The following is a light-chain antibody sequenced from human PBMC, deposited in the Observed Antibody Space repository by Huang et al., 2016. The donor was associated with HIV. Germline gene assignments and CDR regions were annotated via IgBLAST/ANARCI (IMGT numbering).Light chain of an antibody. Sequence: DIVMTQTPLSLSVTPGQPASISCKSSQGLLYREKIYLYWYLQKPGQSPQLLIYELSNRFSGVPARFSGSGSPTDFTLKISRVETEDVGVYYCMQGKQLPYTFGQGTRLEIK. J-gene: IGKJ2*01. V-gene: IGKV2-29*02. CDR2: ELS. CDR1: QGLLYREKIY. CDR3: MQGKQLPYT.